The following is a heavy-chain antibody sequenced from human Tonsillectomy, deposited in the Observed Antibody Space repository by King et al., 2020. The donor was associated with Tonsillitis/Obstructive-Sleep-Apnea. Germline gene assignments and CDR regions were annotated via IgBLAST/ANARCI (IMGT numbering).Heavy chain of an antibody. CDR3: ARDYYGSSGYYDGYFQH. J-gene: IGHJ1*01. CDR1: GYTFTSYD. Sequence: VQLVESGAEVKKPGASVKVSCKASGYTFTSYDITWVRQAPGQGLEWMGWSRPYDGDTNYAQKLQGRVTMTSDTSTTTAYMELRSLRSDDTAVYYCARDYYGSSGYYDGYFQHWGQGTLVTVSS. V-gene: IGHV1-18*01. D-gene: IGHD3-22*01. CDR2: SRPYDGDT.